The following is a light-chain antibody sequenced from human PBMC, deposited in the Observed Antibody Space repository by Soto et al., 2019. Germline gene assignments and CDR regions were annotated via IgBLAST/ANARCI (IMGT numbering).Light chain of an antibody. CDR3: QQYGRSPFT. J-gene: IGKJ4*01. Sequence: EIVLTQSPGTLSLSPGERATLSCRASQSVTTSYLAWYQHKPGQAPRLLIYGASRRATGIPDRFSGGGSGTDFTLTISRLVPEDFAVYYCQQYGRSPFTFGGGTKV. V-gene: IGKV3-20*01. CDR2: GAS. CDR1: QSVTTSY.